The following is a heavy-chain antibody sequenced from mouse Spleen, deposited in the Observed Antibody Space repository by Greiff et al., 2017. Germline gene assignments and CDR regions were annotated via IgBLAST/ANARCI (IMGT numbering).Heavy chain of an antibody. Sequence: EVKLMESGGGLVQPGGSLKLSCATSGFTFSDYYMYWVRQTPEKRLEWVAYISNGGGSTYYPDTVKGRFTITRDNAKNTLYLQMSRLKSEDTAMYYCARRPYGFYYAMDYWGQGTSVTVSS. CDR3: ARRPYGFYYAMDY. V-gene: IGHV5-12*02. D-gene: IGHD1-1*01. J-gene: IGHJ4*01. CDR1: GFTFSDYY. CDR2: ISNGGGST.